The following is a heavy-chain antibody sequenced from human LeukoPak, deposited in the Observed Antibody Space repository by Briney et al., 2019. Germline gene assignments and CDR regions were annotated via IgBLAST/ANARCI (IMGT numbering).Heavy chain of an antibody. CDR3: AAIALVESAQFDY. V-gene: IGHV4-39*01. CDR1: GGSISSSAYY. Sequence: PSETLSLTCTVSGGSISSSAYYWGWIRQPPGKGLEWIGYIYSSGNTNYSPSLKSRATISVDSSKNQFSLKVSSVTAAETAIYYCAAIALVESAQFDYWGQGTLVTVSS. J-gene: IGHJ4*02. CDR2: IYSSGNT. D-gene: IGHD2-2*01.